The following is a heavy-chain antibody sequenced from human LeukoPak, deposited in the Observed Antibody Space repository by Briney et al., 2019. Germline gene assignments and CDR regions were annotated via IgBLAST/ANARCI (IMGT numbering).Heavy chain of an antibody. J-gene: IGHJ4*02. CDR1: GFTVSSNY. CDR2: IYSGGST. CDR3: GRTRTFDY. Sequence: PGGSLGLSCAASGFTVSSNYMSWVRQAPGKGLEWVSVIYSGGSTYYADSVKGRFTISRDNSKNTLYLQMNRLRAEDTAVYYFGRTRTFDYWGQGTLVTVSS. V-gene: IGHV3-66*01.